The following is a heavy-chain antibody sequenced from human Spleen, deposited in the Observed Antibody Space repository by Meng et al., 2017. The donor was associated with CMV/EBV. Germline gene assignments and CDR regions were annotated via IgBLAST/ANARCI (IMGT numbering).Heavy chain of an antibody. Sequence: ASGSTLPSYYMPCVRQARGQGLEWMGIIDPSGGATDYAQKFQGRVTMTRETSTSTVYMELSSLGSEDTAVYYCARDLSSSWYTLFGYWGQGTLVTVSS. CDR1: GSTLPSYY. J-gene: IGHJ4*02. CDR2: IDPSGGAT. D-gene: IGHD6-13*01. CDR3: ARDLSSSWYTLFGY. V-gene: IGHV1-46*01.